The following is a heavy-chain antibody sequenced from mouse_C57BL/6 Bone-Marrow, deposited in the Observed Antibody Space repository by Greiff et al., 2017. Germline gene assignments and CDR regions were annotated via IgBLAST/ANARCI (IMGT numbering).Heavy chain of an antibody. Sequence: VQLQQPGAELVRPGSSVKLSCKASGYTFTSYWMDWVKQRPGQGLEWIGNIYPSDSETHYNQKFKDKATLTVDKSSSTAYMQLSSLTSEDSAVYYCARGGHMVTADYWGQGTTLTVSS. D-gene: IGHD2-2*01. J-gene: IGHJ2*01. CDR2: IYPSDSET. CDR3: ARGGHMVTADY. V-gene: IGHV1-61*01. CDR1: GYTFTSYW.